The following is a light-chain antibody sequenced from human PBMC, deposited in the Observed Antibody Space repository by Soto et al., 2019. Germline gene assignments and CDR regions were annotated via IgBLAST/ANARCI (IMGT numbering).Light chain of an antibody. CDR1: QSISGY. CDR3: QKYDKWPRT. CDR2: DGS. Sequence: EIVCTQSPVSLCLSPGERATLSSRSSQSISGYLAWYQQKPGQAPRLLIYDGSNRATGIPARFSGGGSGAEYTLTISSLQSEDFSVYFCQKYDKWPRTFGQGTKVDIK. J-gene: IGKJ1*01. V-gene: IGKV3-11*01.